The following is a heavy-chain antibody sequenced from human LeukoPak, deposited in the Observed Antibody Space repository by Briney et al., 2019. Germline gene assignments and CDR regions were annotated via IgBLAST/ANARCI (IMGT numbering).Heavy chain of an antibody. D-gene: IGHD3-10*01. V-gene: IGHV1-2*02. CDR1: GYTFTGYY. CDR3: ASFYYGSGNYFDY. J-gene: IGHJ4*02. Sequence: VKVSCKASGYTFTGYYMHWVRQAPGQGLEWMGWINPNSGGTNYAQKFQGRVTMTRDTSISTAYMELSRLRSDDTAVYYCASFYYGSGNYFDYWGQGTLVTVSS. CDR2: INPNSGGT.